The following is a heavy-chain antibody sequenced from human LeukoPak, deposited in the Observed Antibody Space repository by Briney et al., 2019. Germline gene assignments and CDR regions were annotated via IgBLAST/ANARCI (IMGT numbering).Heavy chain of an antibody. V-gene: IGHV3-15*01. CDR1: GFTFTDAW. CDR2: IKSKTDGGTT. D-gene: IGHD3-22*01. J-gene: IGHJ4*02. CDR3: TTESGDTGHYDSSGYYYPGLDY. Sequence: GGSLRLSCAASGFTFTDAWMNWVRQTPGKGLEWVGRIKSKTDGGTTDYAAPVKGRFTISRDDSKNTLYLQMNSLKTEDTAVYYCTTESGDTGHYDSSGYYYPGLDYWGQGTLVTVSS.